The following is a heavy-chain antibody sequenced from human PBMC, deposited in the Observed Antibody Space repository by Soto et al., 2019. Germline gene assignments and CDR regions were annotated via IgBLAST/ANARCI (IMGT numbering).Heavy chain of an antibody. CDR2: ISYDGRNK. V-gene: IGHV3-30*04. CDR1: GFTFSNYA. J-gene: IGHJ3*01. Sequence: QVQLVESGGGVVQPGRSLRLSCAASGFTFSNYAMHWVRQAPGKGLEWVAFISYDGRNKCYADSVKGRFTVSRDSPKNTLYLQMNSMRAEDTAVYYCAREHPDAFDLWGQGKMVPVSS. CDR3: AREHPDAFDL.